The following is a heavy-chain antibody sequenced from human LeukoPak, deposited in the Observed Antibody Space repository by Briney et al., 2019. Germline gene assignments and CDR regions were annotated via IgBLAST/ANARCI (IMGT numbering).Heavy chain of an antibody. CDR3: ARDGEQPRGWFDP. J-gene: IGHJ5*02. CDR1: GGSISSYY. V-gene: IGHV4-59*01. CDR2: IYYSGST. D-gene: IGHD1/OR15-1a*01. Sequence: SETLSLTCTVSGGSISSYYWSWIRQPPGKGLEWIGYIYYSGSTNYNPSLKSRVTVSVDTSKNQFSLKLSSVTAADTAVYYCARDGEQPRGWFDPWGQGTLVTVSS.